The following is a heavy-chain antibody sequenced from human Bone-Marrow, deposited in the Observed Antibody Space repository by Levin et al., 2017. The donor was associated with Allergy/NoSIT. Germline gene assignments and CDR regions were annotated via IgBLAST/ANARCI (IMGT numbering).Heavy chain of an antibody. J-gene: IGHJ6*02. D-gene: IGHD6-19*01. CDR2: ISGNSHYV. CDR1: GFDFNTHD. V-gene: IGHV3-21*06. CDR3: ARSQGRSGWSYYYYGMDV. Sequence: NPGGSLRLSCRGSGFDFNTHDVNWVRQAPGQGLEWVSSISGNSHYVYYVDSVKGRFSISRDNAKNSMFLHMNSLRVEDTAVYYCARSQGRSGWSYYYYGMDVWGRGTTLTVSS.